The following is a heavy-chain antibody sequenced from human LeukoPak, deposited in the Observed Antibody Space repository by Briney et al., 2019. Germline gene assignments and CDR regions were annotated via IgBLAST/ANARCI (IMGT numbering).Heavy chain of an antibody. V-gene: IGHV1-18*01. CDR1: GYTFTSYG. J-gene: IGHJ5*02. CDR2: ISAYNGNT. CDR3: AKRNRYCSGGSCYSDFGMSWFDP. Sequence: ASVKVSCKASGYTFTSYGISWVRQAPGQGLEWMGWISAYNGNTSYAQKLQGRVTMTTDTSTSTAYMELRSLRSDDTAVYYCAKRNRYCSGGSCYSDFGMSWFDPWGQGTLVTVSS. D-gene: IGHD2-15*01.